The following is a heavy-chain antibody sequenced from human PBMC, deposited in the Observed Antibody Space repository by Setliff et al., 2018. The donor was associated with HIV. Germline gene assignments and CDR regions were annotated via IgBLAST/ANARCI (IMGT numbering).Heavy chain of an antibody. CDR1: GGTFSDYA. CDR3: ARVPSPFVQEGNFDD. Sequence: SVKVSCKVSGGTFSDYAVTWVRQAPGQGLEWMGGVIPVFGTGNYAQKFQGRVTITTDESTRTAYMELRSLRSEDTAVYYCARVPSPFVQEGNFDDWGQGTLVTVS. D-gene: IGHD3-3*01. J-gene: IGHJ4*01. CDR2: VIPVFGTG. V-gene: IGHV1-69*05.